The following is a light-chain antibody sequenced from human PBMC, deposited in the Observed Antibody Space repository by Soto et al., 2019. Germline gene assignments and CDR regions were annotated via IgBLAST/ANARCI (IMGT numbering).Light chain of an antibody. CDR1: QSISNW. Sequence: DIQMTQSPSTLSASVGDRVTITCRASQSISNWLAWYQQKPGKAPKLLIYKASSLESGVTSRFSGSGYRTEFTLTISSMQPDDFATYYCQQYNSYSHTFGQGTKLEIK. J-gene: IGKJ2*01. CDR2: KAS. CDR3: QQYNSYSHT. V-gene: IGKV1-5*03.